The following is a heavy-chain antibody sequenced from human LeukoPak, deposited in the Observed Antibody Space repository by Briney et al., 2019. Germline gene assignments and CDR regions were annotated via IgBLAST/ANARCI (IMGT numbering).Heavy chain of an antibody. J-gene: IGHJ5*02. V-gene: IGHV1-8*03. CDR2: MNPNSGNT. D-gene: IGHD6-19*01. CDR1: GYTFTSYD. CDR3: ARGLVRYSSGWCPSWFDP. Sequence: ASVKVSCKASGYTFTSYDINWVRQATGQGLEWMGWMNPNSGNTGYAQNFQGRVTITRNTSISTAYMELSSLRSEDTAVYYCARGLVRYSSGWCPSWFDPWGQGTLVTVSS.